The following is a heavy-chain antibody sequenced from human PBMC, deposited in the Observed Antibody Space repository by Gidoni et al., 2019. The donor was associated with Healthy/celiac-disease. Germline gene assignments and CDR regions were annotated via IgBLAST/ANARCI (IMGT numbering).Heavy chain of an antibody. J-gene: IGHJ4*02. V-gene: IGHV3-48*01. Sequence: EVQLVESGGGLVQPGGSLRLSCAASGFTFSSSRMNWVRQAPGKGLEWVSYISSSSSTIYYADSVKGRFTISRDNAKNSLYLQMNSLRAEDTAVYYCARDPGDHYYDSSGYYAYWGQGTLVTVSS. CDR1: GFTFSSSR. CDR2: ISSSSSTI. D-gene: IGHD3-22*01. CDR3: ARDPGDHYYDSSGYYAY.